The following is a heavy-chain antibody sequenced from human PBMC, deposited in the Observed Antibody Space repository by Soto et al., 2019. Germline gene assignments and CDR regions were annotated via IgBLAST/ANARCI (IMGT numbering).Heavy chain of an antibody. J-gene: IGHJ3*02. CDR3: AREIVRDAFDI. CDR2: IYYSGST. V-gene: IGHV4-59*01. CDR1: GGSISSYY. D-gene: IGHD2-8*01. Sequence: SETLSLTCTVSGGSISSYYWSWIRQPPGKGLEWIGDIYYSGSTNYNPSLKSRVTVSVDTSKNQFSLKLSSVTAADTAVYYCAREIVRDAFDIWGQGTMVT.